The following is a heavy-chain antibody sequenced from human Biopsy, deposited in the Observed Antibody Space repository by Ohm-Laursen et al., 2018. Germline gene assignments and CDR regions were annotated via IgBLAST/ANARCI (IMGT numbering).Heavy chain of an antibody. CDR3: ARATNSTGWPYYYFYGMDV. V-gene: IGHV4-59*01. D-gene: IGHD2/OR15-2a*01. J-gene: IGHJ6*02. CDR1: GGSISSDY. Sequence: GTLFLTWTVSGGSISSDYWSWIRQTPGKGLEWIGYIYYSGSTNYNPSLKSRVTISVDTSKNQFSLRLNSVTAADTAVYYCARATNSTGWPYYYFYGMDVWGQGTTVTVSS. CDR2: IYYSGST.